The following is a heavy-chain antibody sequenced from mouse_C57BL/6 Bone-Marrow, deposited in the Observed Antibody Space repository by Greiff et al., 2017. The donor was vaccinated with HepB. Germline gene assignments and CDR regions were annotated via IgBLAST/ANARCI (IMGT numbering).Heavy chain of an antibody. D-gene: IGHD1-1*01. V-gene: IGHV1-9*01. J-gene: IGHJ4*01. CDR1: GYTFTGYW. CDR3: ASKKAYYYGSSSYAMDY. CDR2: ILPGSGST. Sequence: QVQLKESGAELMKPGASVKLSCKATGYTFTGYWIEWVKQRPGHGLEWIGEILPGSGSTNYNEKFKGKATFTADTSSNTAYMQLSSLTTEDSAIYYCASKKAYYYGSSSYAMDYWGQGTSVTVSS.